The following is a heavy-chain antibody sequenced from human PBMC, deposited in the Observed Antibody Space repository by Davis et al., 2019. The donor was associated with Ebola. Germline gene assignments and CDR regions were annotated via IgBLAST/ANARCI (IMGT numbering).Heavy chain of an antibody. CDR3: ARSGLSFGVVKYHYGMDV. Sequence: GESLKISCAASGFTFSSYAMSWVRQAPGKGLEWVSAISGSGGSTYYADSVKGRFTISRDNSRKTMSLQMNSLRAEDTAVYYCARSGLSFGVVKYHYGMDVWGKGTTVTVSS. D-gene: IGHD3-3*01. J-gene: IGHJ6*04. CDR1: GFTFSSYA. V-gene: IGHV3-23*01. CDR2: ISGSGGST.